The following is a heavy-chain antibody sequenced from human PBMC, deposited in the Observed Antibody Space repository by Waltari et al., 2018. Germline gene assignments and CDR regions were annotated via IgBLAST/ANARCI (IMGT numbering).Heavy chain of an antibody. Sequence: QVQLVQSGAEVTKPGSTVKVSCKASRGTFRSYPHSWVRQAPGQGLEWMGGIIPIFGTANYAQKFQGRVTITADESTSTAYMELSSLRSEDTAVYYCARDWSITMTKDWFDPWGQGTLVTVSS. CDR2: IIPIFGTA. D-gene: IGHD3-22*01. V-gene: IGHV1-69*13. CDR3: ARDWSITMTKDWFDP. J-gene: IGHJ5*02. CDR1: RGTFRSYP.